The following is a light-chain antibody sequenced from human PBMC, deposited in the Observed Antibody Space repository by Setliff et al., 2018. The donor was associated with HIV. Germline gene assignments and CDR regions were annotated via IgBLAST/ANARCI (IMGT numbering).Light chain of an antibody. J-gene: IGLJ1*01. Sequence: SVLTQPAPVSGSPGQSITISCTGTSNDVGGYNDVYWYQQHPGKAPKLMIYEVSNRPSGVSNRFSRSKSGNPASLTISGLQAEDEADYYCSSYTTDSGVFGTGTKVTVL. CDR1: SNDVGGYND. CDR3: SSYTTDSGV. V-gene: IGLV2-14*01. CDR2: EVS.